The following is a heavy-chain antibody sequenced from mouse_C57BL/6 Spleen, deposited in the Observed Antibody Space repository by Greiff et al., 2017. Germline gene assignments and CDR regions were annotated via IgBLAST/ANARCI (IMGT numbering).Heavy chain of an antibody. V-gene: IGHV1-26*01. CDR2: INPNNGGT. Sequence: EVQLQQSGPELVKPGASVKISCKASGYTFTDYYMNWVKQSHGKSLEWIGDINPNNGGTSYNQKFKGKATLTVDKSSSTAYMELRSLTSEDSAVYYCARAVDSSGHYAMGYWGQGTSVTVAS. D-gene: IGHD3-2*02. CDR3: ARAVDSSGHYAMGY. CDR1: GYTFTDYY. J-gene: IGHJ4*01.